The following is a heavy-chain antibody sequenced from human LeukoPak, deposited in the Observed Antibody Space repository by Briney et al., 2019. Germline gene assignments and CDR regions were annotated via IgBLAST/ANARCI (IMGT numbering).Heavy chain of an antibody. CDR1: GYTFTGYY. V-gene: IGHV1-2*02. D-gene: IGHD6-19*01. Sequence: ASVKVSCKASGYTFTGYYMHWVRQAPGQGLEWMGWINPNSGGTNYAQKFQGRVTMTRDTSISTAYMKLNRLRSDDTAVYYCARDGIAVAGKGWFDPWGQGTLVTVSS. CDR2: INPNSGGT. CDR3: ARDGIAVAGKGWFDP. J-gene: IGHJ5*02.